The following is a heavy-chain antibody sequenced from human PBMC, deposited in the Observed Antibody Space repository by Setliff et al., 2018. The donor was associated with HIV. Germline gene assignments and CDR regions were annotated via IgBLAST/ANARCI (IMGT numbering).Heavy chain of an antibody. CDR1: GFTFSSYS. D-gene: IGHD6-19*01. J-gene: IGHJ2*01. CDR2: LSSGYNSI. CDR3: ARGIAVSDTRAYFDV. Sequence: PGGSLRLSCAASGFTFSSYSMNWVRQAPGKGLEWVSSLSSGYNSIFYADSVKGRFTISRDNARSSLYLQMNSLRAEDTAVYYCARGIAVSDTRAYFDVWGRGTLVTVS. V-gene: IGHV3-21*01.